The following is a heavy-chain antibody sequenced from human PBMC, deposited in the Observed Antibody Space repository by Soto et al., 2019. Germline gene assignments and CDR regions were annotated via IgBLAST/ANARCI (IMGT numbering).Heavy chain of an antibody. Sequence: ASAKVSCKASGYNFSSYAIQWDRQAPGQRLEWMGWINAGNGNTKYSQKFQGRVTITRDTSASTAYMEQSSLRSEDTAVYYCARDLDCSGGSCYSKGWFDPWGQGTLVTVSS. CDR1: GYNFSSYA. D-gene: IGHD2-15*01. J-gene: IGHJ5*02. CDR2: INAGNGNT. V-gene: IGHV1-3*01. CDR3: ARDLDCSGGSCYSKGWFDP.